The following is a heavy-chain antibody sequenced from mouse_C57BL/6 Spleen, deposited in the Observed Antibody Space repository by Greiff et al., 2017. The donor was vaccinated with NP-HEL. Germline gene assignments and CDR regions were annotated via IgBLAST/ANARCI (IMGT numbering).Heavy chain of an antibody. CDR3: AKAPRTTVVAPYAMDY. Sequence: QVQLQQSGPGLVAPSQSLSITCTVSGFSLTSYGVDWVRQPPGKGLEWLGVIWGGGSTNYNSALMSRLSISKDNSKSQVFLKMNSLQTDDTAMYYCAKAPRTTVVAPYAMDYWGQGTSVTDSS. CDR1: GFSLTSYG. J-gene: IGHJ4*01. D-gene: IGHD1-1*01. V-gene: IGHV2-9*01. CDR2: IWGGGST.